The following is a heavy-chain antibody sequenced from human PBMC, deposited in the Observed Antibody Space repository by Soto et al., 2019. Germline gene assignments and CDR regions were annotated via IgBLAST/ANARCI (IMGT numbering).Heavy chain of an antibody. J-gene: IGHJ4*02. CDR1: GGTFSSYS. Sequence: QVQLVQSGAEVKKPGSSVKVSCKASGGTFSSYSINWVLQAPGQGLEWMGEFIPIFGTANYAQKFQGRVTITADESTSTAYLELSSLRSDDTAVYYCARDGGRHSGGIDYWGQGTLVTVSS. D-gene: IGHD1-26*01. CDR2: FIPIFGTA. V-gene: IGHV1-69*01. CDR3: ARDGGRHSGGIDY.